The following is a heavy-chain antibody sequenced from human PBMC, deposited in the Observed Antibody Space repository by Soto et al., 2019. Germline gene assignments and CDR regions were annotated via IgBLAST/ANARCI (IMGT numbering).Heavy chain of an antibody. CDR2: IWYDGSNK. J-gene: IGHJ4*02. V-gene: IGHV3-33*01. Sequence: QVQLVESGGGVVQPGRSLRLSCAASGFTFSSFGMHWVRQAPGKGLEWVALIWYDGSNKYYADSVKGRFTISRDNSKNTLYLQMNSLRAEDTAGYYCARRGGGSYEAYWGQGTLVTVSS. CDR3: ARRGGGSYEAY. CDR1: GFTFSSFG. D-gene: IGHD1-26*01.